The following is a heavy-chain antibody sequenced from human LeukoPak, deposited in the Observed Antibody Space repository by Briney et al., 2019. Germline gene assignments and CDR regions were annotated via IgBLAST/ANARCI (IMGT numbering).Heavy chain of an antibody. CDR3: ARDLGSGSYYIDY. D-gene: IGHD3-10*01. Sequence: GGSLRLSCAASGFRFSSYAMSWVRQAPGKGLEWVSAISGSGVSTYYADSVKGRFTVSRDNSRNTLYLQMSSLRAEDTAVYYCARDLGSGSYYIDYWGQGTLVTVSS. CDR2: ISGSGVST. CDR1: GFRFSSYA. J-gene: IGHJ4*02. V-gene: IGHV3-23*01.